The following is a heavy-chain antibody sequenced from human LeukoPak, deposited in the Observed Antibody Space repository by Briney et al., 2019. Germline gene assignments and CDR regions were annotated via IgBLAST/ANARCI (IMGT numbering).Heavy chain of an antibody. D-gene: IGHD1/OR15-1a*01. CDR1: GYAFTHYG. Sequence: ASVKVSCKASGYAFTHYGIIWVRQAPGQGLEWMGWISAHSGNTNYAQNLQDRVTMTTDTSTSTAYMELRSLRSDDTAVYYCARVWGAEQDEILRSPDYWGQGTLVTVSS. J-gene: IGHJ4*02. CDR2: ISAHSGNT. V-gene: IGHV1-18*01. CDR3: ARVWGAEQDEILRSPDY.